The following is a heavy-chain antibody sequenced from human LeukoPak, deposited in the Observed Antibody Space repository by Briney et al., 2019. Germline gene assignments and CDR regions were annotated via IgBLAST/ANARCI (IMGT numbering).Heavy chain of an antibody. Sequence: GGSLRLSCAASGFTFSIYWMSWVRQAPGKGLEWVANIKQDGSEKYYVDSVKGRFTISRDNAKNSLYLQMNSLRAEDTAVYYCARGDCSSTSCYRSYYYGMDVWGQGTTVTVSS. CDR3: ARGDCSSTSCYRSYYYGMDV. V-gene: IGHV3-7*01. D-gene: IGHD2-2*01. CDR1: GFTFSIYW. CDR2: IKQDGSEK. J-gene: IGHJ6*02.